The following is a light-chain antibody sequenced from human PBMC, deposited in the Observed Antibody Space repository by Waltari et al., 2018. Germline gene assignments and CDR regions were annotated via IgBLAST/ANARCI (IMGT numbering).Light chain of an antibody. J-gene: IGLJ3*02. CDR2: RNS. CDR1: SSTLGRTP. CDR3: AAWDSSLSAWV. Sequence: QSVLTQPPSASGTPGQRVTIPCYGRSSTLGRTPVYWYQHPPGTAPKVPIYRNSQRPSGVPDRFSGSKSGTSASLAMSGLRSEDEADYYCAAWDSSLSAWVFGGGTKLTVL. V-gene: IGLV1-47*01.